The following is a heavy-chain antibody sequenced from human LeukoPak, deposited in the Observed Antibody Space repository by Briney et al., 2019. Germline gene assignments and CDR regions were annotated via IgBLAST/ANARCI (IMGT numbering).Heavy chain of an antibody. D-gene: IGHD3-3*01. CDR1: GGTFSSYA. J-gene: IGHJ6*03. V-gene: IGHV1-69*01. Sequence: SVKVSYKASGGTFSSYAISWVRQAPGQGLEWMGGIIPIFGTANYAQKFQGRVTITADESTSTAYMELSSLRSEDTAVYYCARRERDDFWSADYYYYMDVWGKGTTVTVSS. CDR3: ARRERDDFWSADYYYYMDV. CDR2: IIPIFGTA.